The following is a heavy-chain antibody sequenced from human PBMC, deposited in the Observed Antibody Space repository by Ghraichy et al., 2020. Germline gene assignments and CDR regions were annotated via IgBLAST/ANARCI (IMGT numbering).Heavy chain of an antibody. CDR2: INAGNGNT. CDR1: GYTFTSYA. V-gene: IGHV1-3*01. J-gene: IGHJ4*02. Sequence: ASVKVSCKASGYTFTSYAMHWVRQAPGQRLEWMGWINAGNGNTKYSQKFQGRVTITRDTSASTAYMELSSLRSEDTAVYYCAREAPSSGYYYYDYYFDYWGQGTLVTVSS. CDR3: AREAPSSGYYYYDYYFDY. D-gene: IGHD3-22*01.